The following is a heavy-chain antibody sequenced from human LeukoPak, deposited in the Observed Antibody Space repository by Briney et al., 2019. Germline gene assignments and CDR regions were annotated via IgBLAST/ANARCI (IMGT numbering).Heavy chain of an antibody. D-gene: IGHD6-19*01. J-gene: IGHJ6*03. CDR3: ARDGVRAGTSYYYYYMDV. V-gene: IGHV1-18*01. Sequence: ASVKLSCNASGYTFTSYGISLVRQAPAQGLEWMGWISAYNGNTNYAQKRHVKVTMTTDTSTSTAYMALRSLRSDDTAVYYCARDGVRAGTSYYYYYMDVWGKGTTVIISS. CDR2: ISAYNGNT. CDR1: GYTFTSYG.